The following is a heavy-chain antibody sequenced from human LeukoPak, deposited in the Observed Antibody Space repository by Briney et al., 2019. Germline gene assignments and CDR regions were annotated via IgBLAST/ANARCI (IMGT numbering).Heavy chain of an antibody. CDR2: LYYNGDI. J-gene: IGHJ5*02. CDR1: GGSFSSRSNY. V-gene: IGHV4-39*07. CDR3: ARGYTNGVNQEVWLDP. D-gene: IGHD2-8*01. Sequence: SETLSLTCTVSGGSFSSRSNYWGWIRQPPGKGLEWIGSLYYNGDIRSNPSLKSPVTMSMDTSKNQCYLKLKSVAAADTAIYYCARGYTNGVNQEVWLDPWGQGTLVIVSS.